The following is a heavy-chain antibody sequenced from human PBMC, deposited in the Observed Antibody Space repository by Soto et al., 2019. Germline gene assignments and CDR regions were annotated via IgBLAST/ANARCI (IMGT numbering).Heavy chain of an antibody. J-gene: IGHJ5*02. CDR2: ISAYNGNT. V-gene: IGHV1-18*04. CDR3: AKSNFWSGYENWFDP. CDR1: GYTFTSYG. Sequence: GASVKVSCKASGYTFTSYGISWVRQAPGQGLEWMGWISAYNGNTNYAQKLRGRVTMTTDTSTSTAYMELRSLRSDDTAVYYCAKSNFWSGYENWFDPWGQGTLVTVSS. D-gene: IGHD3-3*01.